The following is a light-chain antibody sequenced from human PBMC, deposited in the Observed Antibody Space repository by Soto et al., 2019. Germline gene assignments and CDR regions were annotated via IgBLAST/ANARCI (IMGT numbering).Light chain of an antibody. CDR1: QSVSSNY. Sequence: EIVLTQSPGTLSLSPGERATLSCRASQSVSSNYLAWYQQKPGQAPRLLIYGASSRATGIPDRFSGSGSGTDFTLTIRSLEPEDFSTYYCQQDSTTPITFGLGTRLEI. CDR2: GAS. V-gene: IGKV3-20*01. CDR3: QQDSTTPIT. J-gene: IGKJ5*01.